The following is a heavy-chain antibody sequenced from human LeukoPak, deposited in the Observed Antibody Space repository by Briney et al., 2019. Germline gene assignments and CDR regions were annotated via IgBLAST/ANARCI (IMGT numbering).Heavy chain of an antibody. V-gene: IGHV3-20*04. D-gene: IGHD2-21*02. CDR2: INWNGGST. CDR3: ARDYCGGDCYPFDY. Sequence: GGSLRLSCAVSGFTFDDYGMSWVRQVPGKGVEWVSGINWNGGSTGYADSVKGRFTISRDNAKKSVYLKMNNLRGDDTALYYCARDYCGGDCYPFDYWGQGILVTVSS. J-gene: IGHJ4*02. CDR1: GFTFDDYG.